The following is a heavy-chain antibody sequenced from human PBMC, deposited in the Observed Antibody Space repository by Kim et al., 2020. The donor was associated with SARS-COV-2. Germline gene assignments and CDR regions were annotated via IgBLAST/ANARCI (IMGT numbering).Heavy chain of an antibody. Sequence: NPSLKSRVTISVDTSKNQFSLKLSSVTAADTAVYYCARGHARGTRFGVDYWGQGTLVTVSS. V-gene: IGHV4-34*01. CDR3: ARGHARGTRFGVDY. D-gene: IGHD3-10*01. J-gene: IGHJ4*02.